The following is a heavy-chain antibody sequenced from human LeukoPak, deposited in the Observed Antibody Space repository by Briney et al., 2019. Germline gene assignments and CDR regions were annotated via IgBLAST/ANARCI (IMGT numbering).Heavy chain of an antibody. D-gene: IGHD2-2*01. V-gene: IGHV1-2*02. CDR1: GYTFTGYY. CDR2: INPNSGGT. Sequence: ASVKVSCKASGYTFTGYYMHWVRQAPGQGIEWMGWINPNSGGTNYAQKFQGRVTMTRDTSISTAYMELSRLRSDDTAVYYCAGLLISSTSWQGWGQGTLVTVSS. J-gene: IGHJ4*02. CDR3: AGLLISSTSWQG.